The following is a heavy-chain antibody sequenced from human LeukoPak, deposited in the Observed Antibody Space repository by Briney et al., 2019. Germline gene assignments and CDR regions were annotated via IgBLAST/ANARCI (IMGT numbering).Heavy chain of an antibody. CDR1: GFTISSYS. J-gene: IGHJ3*02. V-gene: IGHV3-21*01. CDR2: ISENSKDI. Sequence: GGSLRLSCVASGFTISSYSMNWVRQAPGKGLEWVSSISENSKDIFYVDSVKGRFTISRDNAKNSLYLQMNSLRADDTAVYYCATDVDEAFDIWGQGTMVTVSS. CDR3: ATDVDEAFDI.